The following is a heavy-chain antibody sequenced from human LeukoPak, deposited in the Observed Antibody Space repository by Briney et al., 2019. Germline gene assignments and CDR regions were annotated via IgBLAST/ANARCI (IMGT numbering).Heavy chain of an antibody. V-gene: IGHV3-21*01. CDR3: ARDPEYYYYYYMDV. CDR2: ISSSSSYI. CDR1: GFTFSSYS. Sequence: GGSLRFSCAASGFTFSSYSMNWVRQAPGKGLEWVSSISSSSSYIYYADSVKGRFTISRDNAKNSLYLQMNSLRAEDTAVYYCARDPEYYYYYYMDVWGQGTMVTVSS. J-gene: IGHJ6*03.